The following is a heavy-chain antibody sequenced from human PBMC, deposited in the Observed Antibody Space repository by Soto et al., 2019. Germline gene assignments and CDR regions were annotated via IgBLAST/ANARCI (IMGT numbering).Heavy chain of an antibody. D-gene: IGHD3-10*01. CDR2: ISAYNGNT. Sequence: ASVKVSCKASGYTFTSYGISWVRQAPGQGLEWMGWISAYNGNTNYAQKFQGWVTMTRDTSISTAYMELSRLRSDDTAVYYCARLGRLGAHYYGMDVWGQGTTVTVSS. CDR3: ARLGRLGAHYYGMDV. J-gene: IGHJ6*02. V-gene: IGHV1-18*01. CDR1: GYTFTSYG.